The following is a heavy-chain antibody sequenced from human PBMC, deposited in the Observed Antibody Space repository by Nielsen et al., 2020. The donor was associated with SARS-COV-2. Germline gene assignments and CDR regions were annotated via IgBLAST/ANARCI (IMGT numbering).Heavy chain of an antibody. CDR1: GFTFNIYA. Sequence: GESLKISCAASGFTFNIYAMAWVRRAPGRGLEWVSGTSASGASTYYADSVKGRFTISRDNAKNSLYLQMNSLRAEDTAVYYCARVKACSGGSCYLDYWGQGTLVTVSS. D-gene: IGHD2-15*01. V-gene: IGHV3-23*01. CDR2: TSASGAST. J-gene: IGHJ4*02. CDR3: ARVKACSGGSCYLDY.